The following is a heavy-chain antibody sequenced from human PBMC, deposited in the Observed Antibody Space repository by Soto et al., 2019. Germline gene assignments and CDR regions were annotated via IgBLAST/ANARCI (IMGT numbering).Heavy chain of an antibody. CDR2: INSSGST. J-gene: IGHJ5*02. CDR1: GGSFGSSTYY. CDR3: SRRAPEGFDP. Sequence: SETLSFTCTVSGGSFGSSTYYRGWIRRAPGKGLEWIGSINSSGSTFSNPSLKSRVTLSVDTSKNQFSLKLTSVTAADTALYYCSRRAPEGFDPWGHGTLVATSS. V-gene: IGHV4-39*01.